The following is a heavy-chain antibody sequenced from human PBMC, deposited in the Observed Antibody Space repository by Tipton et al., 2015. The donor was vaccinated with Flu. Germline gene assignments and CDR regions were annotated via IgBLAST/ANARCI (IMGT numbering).Heavy chain of an antibody. V-gene: IGHV4-59*01. CDR3: ARGVLRGDHSYGFDV. J-gene: IGHJ6*02. CDR2: ISYTGRP. D-gene: IGHD3-10*01. CDR1: DGSITGYY. Sequence: LRLSCTVSDGSITGYYWSWIRRPPGKGLEYIGFISYTGRPNYNPSLKSRLAISLDASNHQFSLRLRSVSAADSAVYYCARGVLRGDHSYGFDVWGQGTTVTVSS.